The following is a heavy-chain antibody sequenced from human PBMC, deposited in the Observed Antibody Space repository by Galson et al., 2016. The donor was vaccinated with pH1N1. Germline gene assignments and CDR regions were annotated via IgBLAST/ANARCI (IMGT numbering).Heavy chain of an antibody. J-gene: IGHJ4*02. CDR2: ISYDGSNQ. Sequence: SLRLSCAASGFTFSSYAMYWVRQAPGKGLEWVAVISYDGSNQYYADSVKGRFTISRDNSKNTLYLQMNSLRAEDTAVYYCASDTVPNGADCWGQGTLVTVSS. CDR3: ASDTVPNGADC. D-gene: IGHD4-17*01. V-gene: IGHV3-30-3*01. CDR1: GFTFSSYA.